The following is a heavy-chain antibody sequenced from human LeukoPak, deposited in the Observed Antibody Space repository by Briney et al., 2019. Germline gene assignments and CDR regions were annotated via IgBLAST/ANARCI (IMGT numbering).Heavy chain of an antibody. CDR3: ARDGRRWYYYYMDV. CDR2: IYTSGST. Sequence: PSETLSLTCTVSGGSISSYYWSWIRQPAGKGLEWIGRIYTSGSTNYNPSLKSRVTMSVDTSKNQFSLKLSSVTAADTAVYYCARDGRRWYYYYMDVWGKETTVTISS. V-gene: IGHV4-4*07. D-gene: IGHD4-23*01. CDR1: GGSISSYY. J-gene: IGHJ6*03.